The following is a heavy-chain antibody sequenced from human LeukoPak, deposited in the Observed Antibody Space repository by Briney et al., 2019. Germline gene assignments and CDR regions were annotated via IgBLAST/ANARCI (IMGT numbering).Heavy chain of an antibody. CDR1: GASFSGYS. V-gene: IGHV4-34*01. J-gene: IGHJ5*02. Sequence: SETLSLTCAVHGASFSGYSWSWVRQPPGKGLEWIGEVNRVGNTIYDPSLKSRVTISIDTSTTQFSLRLSSVTVADTAVYLCARERVVSDYNWFDPWGQGTLVTVSS. D-gene: IGHD6-25*01. CDR3: ARERVVSDYNWFDP. CDR2: VNRVGNT.